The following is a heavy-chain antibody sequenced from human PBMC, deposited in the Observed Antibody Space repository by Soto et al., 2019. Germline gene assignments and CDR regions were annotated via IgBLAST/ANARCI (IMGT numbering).Heavy chain of an antibody. J-gene: IGHJ6*02. CDR3: ARQGFGELHGLVDV. D-gene: IGHD3-10*01. CDR1: GGPMNNYY. CDR2: MGYNGFT. V-gene: IGHV4-59*08. Sequence: QVQLQESGPGLVKPSETLSLTCTISGGPMNNYYCSWFRQPRGQGLEWIGYMGYNGFTRYNPSRRSRVAISLDTAKNQFSPNLSSVTAADTALYSCARQGFGELHGLVDVWGQGNTVTVSS.